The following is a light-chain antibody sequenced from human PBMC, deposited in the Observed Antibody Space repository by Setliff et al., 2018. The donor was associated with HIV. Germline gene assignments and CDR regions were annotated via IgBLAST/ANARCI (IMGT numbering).Light chain of an antibody. J-gene: IGLJ2*01. Sequence: QSVLTQPASVSGSPGQSITISCTGSSSDIGNYESVSWYQQLPGEVPKLAIYDVTKRPSGVSNRFSASKSGNTASLTISGLQTDDEAHYYCSSYVGSDSWIFGGGTKVTVL. V-gene: IGLV2-23*02. CDR2: DVT. CDR1: SSDIGNYES. CDR3: SSYVGSDSWI.